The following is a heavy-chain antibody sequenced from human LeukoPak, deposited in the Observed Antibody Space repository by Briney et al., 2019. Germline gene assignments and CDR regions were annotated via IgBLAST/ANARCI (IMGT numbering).Heavy chain of an antibody. J-gene: IGHJ4*02. CDR2: IYPDDSDI. CDR3: ARPLRGDSAYDLTLGPDY. D-gene: IGHD5-12*01. Sequence: GESLKISCKGSGYRFISFWIGWVRQMPGKGLEWVGIIYPDDSDIRYRPSFQGQIIISVDKSISTVYLQWSSLKASDTAMYYCARPLRGDSAYDLTLGPDYWGQGTLVTVCS. CDR1: GYRFISFW. V-gene: IGHV5-51*01.